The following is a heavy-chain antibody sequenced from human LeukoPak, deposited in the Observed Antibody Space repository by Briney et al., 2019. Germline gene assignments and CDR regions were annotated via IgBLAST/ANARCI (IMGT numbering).Heavy chain of an antibody. CDR1: GYAFTIYG. CDR2: ISAYIGKT. D-gene: IGHD3-10*01. J-gene: IGHJ4*02. V-gene: IGHV1-18*01. Sequence: VATVSLSSEVSGYAFTIYGISCVAEAPGQGGEGRGGISAYIGKTNYTQKLQGRVTMTTYTSPSPAYMELRSLRSDDTAVYYCARDMITMVRGVIVFDYWGQGTLVTVSS. CDR3: ARDMITMVRGVIVFDY.